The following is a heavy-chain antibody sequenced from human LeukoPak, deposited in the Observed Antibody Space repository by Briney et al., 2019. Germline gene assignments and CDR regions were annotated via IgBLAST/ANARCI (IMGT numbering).Heavy chain of an antibody. D-gene: IGHD5-12*01. CDR2: FDPEDGET. CDR3: ATNPIVATIPYYYYFYMDV. V-gene: IGHV1-24*01. Sequence: ALVKVSCKVSGYTLTELSMHWVRQAPGKGLEWMGGFDPEDGETIYAQKFQGRVTMTEDTSTDTAYMELSSLRSEDTAVYYCATNPIVATIPYYYYFYMDVWGKGTTVTVSS. J-gene: IGHJ6*03. CDR1: GYTLTELS.